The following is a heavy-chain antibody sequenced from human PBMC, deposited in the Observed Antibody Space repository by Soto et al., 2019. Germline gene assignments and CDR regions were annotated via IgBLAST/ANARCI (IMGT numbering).Heavy chain of an antibody. J-gene: IGHJ6*02. D-gene: IGHD2-15*01. CDR2: ISSSSSTI. Sequence: GGSLRLSCAASVFTFSSYSMNWLRQAPGKGLEWVSYISSSSSTIYYADSVKGRFTISRDNAKNSLYLQMNSLRDEDTAVYYCARDLYCSGGSCYSYYYYGMDVWGQGTTVTVSS. CDR1: VFTFSSYS. CDR3: ARDLYCSGGSCYSYYYYGMDV. V-gene: IGHV3-48*02.